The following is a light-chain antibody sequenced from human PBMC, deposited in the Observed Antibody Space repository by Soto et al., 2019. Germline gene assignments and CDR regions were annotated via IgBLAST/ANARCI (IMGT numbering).Light chain of an antibody. CDR3: CSSADSSTPHV. V-gene: IGLV2-23*02. Sequence: QSVLTQPAPLSGSPGQSIPISCTGNSSGFASYYFVSWYQQHPGKAPKLMIYEFNKRPSGISSRFSGSTSGNTASLTISGLQAEDEADYYCCSSADSSTPHVFGTGTKVTVL. CDR1: SSGFASYYF. CDR2: EFN. J-gene: IGLJ1*01.